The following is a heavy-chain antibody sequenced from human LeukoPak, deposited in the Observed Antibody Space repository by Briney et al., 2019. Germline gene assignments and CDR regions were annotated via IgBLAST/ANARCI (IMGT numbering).Heavy chain of an antibody. Sequence: SETLSLTCTVSSDSISSDSISSYYWSWIRQPPGKGLEWIGFIYYSGSTNYNPSLRSRVTMSMDTSKNQFSLKLTSVTASDTAVYYCARVSGIAVAGTTPGSFDIWGQGTMLTVSS. J-gene: IGHJ3*02. D-gene: IGHD6-19*01. V-gene: IGHV4-61*01. CDR3: ARVSGIAVAGTTPGSFDI. CDR1: SDSISSDSISSYY. CDR2: IYYSGST.